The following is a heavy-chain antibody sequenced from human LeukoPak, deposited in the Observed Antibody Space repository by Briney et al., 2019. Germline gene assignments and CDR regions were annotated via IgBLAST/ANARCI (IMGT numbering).Heavy chain of an antibody. CDR1: GFTLSGYW. CDR3: ARIGSNAALDY. CDR2: INSDGTNT. Sequence: GGSLRLSCAASGFTLSGYWMHWVRQAPGKGLVWVSHINSDGTNTRYADSVKGRFTISRDNARNTLYLQMRSLRADDTAVYYCARIGSNAALDYWGQGALGTVSA. D-gene: IGHD6-13*01. V-gene: IGHV3-74*01. J-gene: IGHJ4*02.